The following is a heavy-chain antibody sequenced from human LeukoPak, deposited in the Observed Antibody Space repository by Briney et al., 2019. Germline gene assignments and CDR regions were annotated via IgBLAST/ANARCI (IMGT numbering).Heavy chain of an antibody. V-gene: IGHV3-9*01. CDR3: AKGGLGLDYGGSDYMDV. J-gene: IGHJ6*02. CDR2: ISWNSGSI. CDR1: GFTFDDYA. Sequence: GGSLRLSCAASGFTFDDYAMHWVRQAPGKGLEWVSGISWNSGSIGYADSVKGRFTISRDNSKNTLYLQMNSLRAEDTAVYYCAKGGLGLDYGGSDYMDVWGQGTTVTVSS. D-gene: IGHD4-23*01.